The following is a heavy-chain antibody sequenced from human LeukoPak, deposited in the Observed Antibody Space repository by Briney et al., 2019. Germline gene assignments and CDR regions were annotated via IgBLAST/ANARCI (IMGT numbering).Heavy chain of an antibody. V-gene: IGHV3-23*01. J-gene: IGHJ4*02. CDR3: AKAPVTSCRGAFCYPLDS. D-gene: IGHD2-15*01. CDR2: ISSSDDGT. CDR1: GSTFSSYA. Sequence: GGSLRLSCAASGSTFSSYAMSWVRQAPGKGLEWVSAISSSDDGTYHAGSVRGRFTISRDSSKNTLYLQMNNLRTEDAAIYYCAKAPVTSCRGAFCYPLDSWGQGTLVTVSS.